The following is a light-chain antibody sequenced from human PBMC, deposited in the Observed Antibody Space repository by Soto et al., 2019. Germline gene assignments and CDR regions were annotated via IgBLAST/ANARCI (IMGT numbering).Light chain of an antibody. V-gene: IGKV1-27*01. CDR3: QSYNTARPT. CDR2: AAS. CDR1: QAISNS. Sequence: DIEMTQSRSSLSASMGDRVAITGLASQAISNSLAWYQQKPGKPPQLLIYAASTLQSGVPSRFSGLGSGTDFSLTISGLQPEDLATYYCQSYNTARPTFSQGTRLEIK. J-gene: IGKJ5*01.